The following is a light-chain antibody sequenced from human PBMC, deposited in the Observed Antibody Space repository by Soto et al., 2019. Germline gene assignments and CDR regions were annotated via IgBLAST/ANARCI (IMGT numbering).Light chain of an antibody. V-gene: IGKV1-12*01. Sequence: DIQMTQSPSSVYASVGDRVTITCRASQDINRWLAWYQQKPGKAPKLLIYVASSLQSGVPSRFSGSGSGTDFTLTISSLQPEDSATYYCQQASIFPLTFGGGTKVEI. CDR2: VAS. CDR3: QQASIFPLT. CDR1: QDINRW. J-gene: IGKJ4*01.